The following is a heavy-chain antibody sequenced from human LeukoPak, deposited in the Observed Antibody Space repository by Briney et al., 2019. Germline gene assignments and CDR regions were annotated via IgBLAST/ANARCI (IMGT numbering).Heavy chain of an antibody. Sequence: GGSLRLSCAASGFTFSSYSMNWVRQAPGKGLEWVAVISYDGSNKYYADSVKGRFTVSRDNSKNTLYLQMNSLRAEDTAVYYCVSFDSSGYYLDYWGQGTLVTVSS. V-gene: IGHV3-30*03. CDR2: ISYDGSNK. J-gene: IGHJ4*02. CDR3: VSFDSSGYYLDY. CDR1: GFTFSSYS. D-gene: IGHD3-22*01.